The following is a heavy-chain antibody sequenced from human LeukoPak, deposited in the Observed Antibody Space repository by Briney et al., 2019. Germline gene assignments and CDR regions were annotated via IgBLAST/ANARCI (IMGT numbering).Heavy chain of an antibody. D-gene: IGHD2-15*01. V-gene: IGHV4-59*01. J-gene: IGHJ4*02. CDR2: IYYSGST. CDR1: GVTISSYN. Sequence: PSETLSLTCTVSGVTISSYNWRWTRPRPGTKKERFVHIYYSGSTNYNPSLKSRVTISVDTSKNQFSLKLSSVTAADTAVYYCARAGGCSGGSCYSGYFDYWGQGTLVTVSS. CDR3: ARAGGCSGGSCYSGYFDY.